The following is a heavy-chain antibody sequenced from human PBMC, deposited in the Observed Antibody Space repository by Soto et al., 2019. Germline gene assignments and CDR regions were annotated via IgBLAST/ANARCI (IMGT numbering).Heavy chain of an antibody. CDR1: VGSFSVYY. V-gene: IGHV4-34*01. CDR3: ARDPVWTTVVFDY. D-gene: IGHD4-17*01. Sequence: SEALPVACAVYVGSFSVYYWSWIRQPPGKGLEWIGEINHSGSTNYNPSLKSRVTISVDTSKNQFSLKLSSVTAADTAVYYCARDPVWTTVVFDYWGQGTMVTVSS. CDR2: INHSGST. J-gene: IGHJ4*02.